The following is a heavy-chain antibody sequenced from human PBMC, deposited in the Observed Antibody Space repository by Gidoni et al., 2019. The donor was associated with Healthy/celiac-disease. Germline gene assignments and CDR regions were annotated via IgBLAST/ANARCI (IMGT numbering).Heavy chain of an antibody. D-gene: IGHD6-19*01. J-gene: IGHJ6*02. CDR2: IWYDGSNK. CDR3: ARDPSDSGWYGGRGYYYYGMDV. V-gene: IGHV3-33*01. CDR1: GFTFRSDG. Sequence: QVQLVESGGGVVQPGRSLRLPCAASGFTFRSDGMHRVRQAPGKGLEGVAVIWYDGSNKYYADSVKGRFTISSDNSKNTLYLQMNSLRAEDTAVYYCARDPSDSGWYGGRGYYYYGMDVWGQGTTVTVSS.